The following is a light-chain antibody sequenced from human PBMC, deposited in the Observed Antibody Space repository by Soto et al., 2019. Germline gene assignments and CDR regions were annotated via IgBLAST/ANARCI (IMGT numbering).Light chain of an antibody. V-gene: IGLV3-21*04. CDR2: YDS. CDR3: QVWDSSSDHYV. CDR1: NIGSKS. Sequence: SSELTQPPSVSVAPGKTARITCGGNNIGSKSVHWYQQKPGQAPVLVIYYDSDRPSGIPERFSGSNSGNTATLTISRVEAGDEADYYCQVWDSSSDHYVFVTGTKLTVL. J-gene: IGLJ1*01.